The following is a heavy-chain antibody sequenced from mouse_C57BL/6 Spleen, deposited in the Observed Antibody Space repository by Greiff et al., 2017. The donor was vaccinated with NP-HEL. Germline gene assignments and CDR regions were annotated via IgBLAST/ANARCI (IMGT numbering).Heavy chain of an antibody. D-gene: IGHD1-1*01. J-gene: IGHJ2*01. Sequence: QVHVKQPGAELVRPGTSVKLSCKASGYTFTSYWMHWVKQRPGQGLEWIGVIDPSDSYTNYNQKFKGKATLTVDTSSSTAYMQLSSLTSEDSAVYYCARAPYYYGSSLFDYGGKGTTLTVSS. CDR2: IDPSDSYT. CDR3: ARAPYYYGSSLFDY. CDR1: GYTFTSYW. V-gene: IGHV1-59*01.